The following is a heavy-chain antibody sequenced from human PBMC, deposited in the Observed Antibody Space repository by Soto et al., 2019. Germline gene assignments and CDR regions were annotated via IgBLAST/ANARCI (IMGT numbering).Heavy chain of an antibody. CDR2: ISGSGGST. CDR1: GFTFSSYA. Sequence: GSLRLSCAASGFTFSSYAMSWVRQAPGKGLELVSAISGSGGSTYYADSVKGRFTIPRDNSKNTLYLQMTSLRAEDTAVYYCANEVDTAMPFDYWGQGTLVTVSS. CDR3: ANEVDTAMPFDY. J-gene: IGHJ4*02. D-gene: IGHD5-18*01. V-gene: IGHV3-23*01.